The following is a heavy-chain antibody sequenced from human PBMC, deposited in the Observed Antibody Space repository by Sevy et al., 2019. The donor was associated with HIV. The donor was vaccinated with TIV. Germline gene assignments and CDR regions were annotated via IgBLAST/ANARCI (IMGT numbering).Heavy chain of an antibody. J-gene: IGHJ6*02. Sequence: GGSLRLSCAASEFSVTDNYMSWVRQAPGMGLEWVSTIYSGGSTFYADSVKGRFTISRDNSKNTLYLHMNSLRAEDTAVYYCARDRYYDASGYYYYYYGLDVWGQGTTVTVSS. CDR2: IYSGGST. D-gene: IGHD3-22*01. V-gene: IGHV3-66*01. CDR3: ARDRYYDASGYYYYYYGLDV. CDR1: EFSVTDNY.